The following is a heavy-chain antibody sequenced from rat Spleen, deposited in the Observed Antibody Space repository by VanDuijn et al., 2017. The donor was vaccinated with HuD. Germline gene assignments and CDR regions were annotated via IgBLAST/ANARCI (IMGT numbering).Heavy chain of an antibody. CDR3: VRLLGAPDWYFDF. CDR2: INPGGGNT. V-gene: IGHV5-25*01. CDR1: GFTFSDYY. D-gene: IGHD5-1*01. J-gene: IGHJ1*01. Sequence: EVQLVESGGGLVQPGRSMKLSCAASGFTFSDYYMAWVRQAPTKGLEWVASINPGGGNTYYRGSVKGRFTISIDNARSTLYLQMDSLRSEDTDTYYCVRLLGAPDWYFDFWGPGTMVTVSS.